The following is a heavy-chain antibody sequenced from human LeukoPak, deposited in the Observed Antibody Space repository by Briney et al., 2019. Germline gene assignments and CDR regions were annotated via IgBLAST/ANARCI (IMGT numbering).Heavy chain of an antibody. Sequence: PGGSLRLSCTVSGFTVSSNSMSWVRQAPGKGLEWVANINQDGSEKYYVDSVKGRFTISRDNAKNSLYLQMNSLRAEDTAVYYCARESSGSYYWGPRFDYWGQGTLVTVSS. CDR2: INQDGSEK. CDR1: GFTVSSNS. CDR3: ARESSGSYYWGPRFDY. D-gene: IGHD3-10*01. J-gene: IGHJ4*02. V-gene: IGHV3-7*01.